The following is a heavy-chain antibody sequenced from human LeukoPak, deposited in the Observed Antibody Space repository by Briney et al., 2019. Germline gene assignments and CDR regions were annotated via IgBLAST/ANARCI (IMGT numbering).Heavy chain of an antibody. CDR2: IYYSGST. D-gene: IGHD3-10*01. V-gene: IGHV4-59*01. Sequence: PSETLSLTCTVSGGSISSYYWSWIRQPPGKGLEWIGYIYYSGSTNYNPSLKSRVTISVDTSKNQFSLKLSSVTAADTAVYYCARSLNYYGSGSYYNPFDYWGQETLVTVSS. CDR1: GGSISSYY. J-gene: IGHJ4*02. CDR3: ARSLNYYGSGSYYNPFDY.